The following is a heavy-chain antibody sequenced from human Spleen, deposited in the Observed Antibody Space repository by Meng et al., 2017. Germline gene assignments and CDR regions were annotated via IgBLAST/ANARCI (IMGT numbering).Heavy chain of an antibody. V-gene: IGHV3-48*03. CDR1: GFTFSSYE. D-gene: IGHD1-26*01. CDR2: ISTSGGTI. CDR3: ARGIGVY. J-gene: IGHJ4*02. Sequence: GESLKISCAASGFTFSSYEMIWVRQAPGKGLEWVSYISTSGGTIYYADSVKGRFTISRDNAKNSLYLQMSTLRAEDTAVYYCARGIGVYWGQGTLVTVSS.